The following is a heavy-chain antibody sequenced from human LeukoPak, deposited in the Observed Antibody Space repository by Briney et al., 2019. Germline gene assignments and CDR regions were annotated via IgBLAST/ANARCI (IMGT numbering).Heavy chain of an antibody. D-gene: IGHD3-3*01. CDR2: ISADNGNT. J-gene: IGHJ6*03. Sequence: GDSVKVSCKASGYTFTSYAISWVRQAPGQGLEWMGWISADNGNTDYAQRFQGRVTMTTDTSTSTAYMELRSLRSDDTAVYYCARDQKPDYDHAVGYYMDVWGKGTTVTVSS. V-gene: IGHV1-18*01. CDR1: GYTFTSYA. CDR3: ARDQKPDYDHAVGYYMDV.